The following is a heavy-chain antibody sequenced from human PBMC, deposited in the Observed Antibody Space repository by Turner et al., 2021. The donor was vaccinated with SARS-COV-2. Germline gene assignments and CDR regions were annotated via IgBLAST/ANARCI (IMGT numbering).Heavy chain of an antibody. D-gene: IGHD7-27*01. CDR3: AARPAPDWGPFDD. CDR2: ISSGGSDT. CDR1: GFTFSRNS. Sequence: EVQLVEPGGRLAKHGGSLRLTCSASGFTFSRNSMVWVRQAPGEGLEWISYISSGGSDTQYADSVKGRFTISRDSAKNSLYLEMNSLRVEDTAVYYCAARPAPDWGPFDDWGQGTLVTVSS. J-gene: IGHJ4*02. V-gene: IGHV3-21*05.